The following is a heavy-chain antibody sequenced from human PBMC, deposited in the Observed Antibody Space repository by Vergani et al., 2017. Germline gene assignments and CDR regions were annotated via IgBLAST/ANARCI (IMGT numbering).Heavy chain of an antibody. CDR3: ARQTGIAAAGDAFDI. CDR2: IDPSDSYT. J-gene: IGHJ3*02. V-gene: IGHV5-10-1*01. CDR1: GYSFTSYW. D-gene: IGHD6-13*01. Sequence: EVQLVQSGAEVKKPGESLRISCKGSGYSFTSYWISWVRQMPGKGLEWMGRIDPSDSYTNYSPSFQGHVTISADQSISTAYLQWSSLKASDTAMYYCARQTGIAAAGDAFDIWGQGTMVTVSS.